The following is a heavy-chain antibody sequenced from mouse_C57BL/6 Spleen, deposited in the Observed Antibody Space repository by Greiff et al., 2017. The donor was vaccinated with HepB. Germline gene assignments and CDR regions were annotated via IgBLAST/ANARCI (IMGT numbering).Heavy chain of an antibody. CDR3: ARTYSVTYAMDY. CDR2: IYPGDGDT. D-gene: IGHD1-1*01. V-gene: IGHV1-82*01. CDR1: GYAFSSSW. Sequence: VQLQQSGPELVKPGASVKISCKASGYAFSSSWMNWVKQRPGKGLEWIGRIYPGDGDTNYNGKFKGKATLTADKSSSTAYMQLSSLTSEDSAVYFCARTYSVTYAMDYWGQGTSVTVSS. J-gene: IGHJ4*01.